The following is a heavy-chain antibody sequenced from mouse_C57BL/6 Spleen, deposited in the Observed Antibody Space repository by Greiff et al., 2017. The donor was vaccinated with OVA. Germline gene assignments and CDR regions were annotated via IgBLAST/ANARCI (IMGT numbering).Heavy chain of an antibody. D-gene: IGHD1-1*01. CDR2: IYPGSGST. CDR3: ARLPSTGVYAMDY. CDR1: GYTFTSYW. J-gene: IGHJ4*01. V-gene: IGHV1-55*01. Sequence: VQLQQPGAELVKPGASVKMSCKASGYTFTSYWITWVKQRPGQGLEWIGDIYPGSGSTNYNEKFKSKATLTVDTSSSTAYMQLSSLTSEDSAVYYCARLPSTGVYAMDYWGQGTSVTVSS.